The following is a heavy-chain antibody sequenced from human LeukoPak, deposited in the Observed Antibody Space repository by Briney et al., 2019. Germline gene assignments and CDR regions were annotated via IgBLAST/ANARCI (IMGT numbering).Heavy chain of an antibody. Sequence: SETLSLTCAVSGYSISSGYYWGWIRRPPGKGLEWIGSIYHSGSTYYNPSLKSRVTISVDTSKNQFSLKLSSVTAADTAVYYCARCPATGGAYNWFDPWGQGTLVTVSS. J-gene: IGHJ5*02. CDR1: GYSISSGYY. D-gene: IGHD3-10*01. CDR3: ARCPATGGAYNWFDP. CDR2: IYHSGST. V-gene: IGHV4-38-2*01.